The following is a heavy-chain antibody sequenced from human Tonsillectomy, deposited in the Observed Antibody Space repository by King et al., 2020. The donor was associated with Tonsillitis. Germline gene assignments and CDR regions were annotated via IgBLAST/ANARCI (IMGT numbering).Heavy chain of an antibody. CDR1: GFTFSSYG. D-gene: IGHD3-22*01. Sequence: VQLVESGGGVVQPGRSLRLSCAASGFTFSSYGMHWVRQAPGKGLEWVAVISYDGSNKYYADSVKGRFTISRDNSKNTLYLQMNSLRAEDTAVYYCARGPITMIVVVIYYFDYWGQGPLVTVSS. CDR3: ARGPITMIVVVIYYFDY. CDR2: ISYDGSNK. J-gene: IGHJ4*02. V-gene: IGHV3-33*05.